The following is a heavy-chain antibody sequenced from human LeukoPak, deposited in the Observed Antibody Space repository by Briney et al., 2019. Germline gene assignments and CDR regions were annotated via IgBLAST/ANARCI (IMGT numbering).Heavy chain of an antibody. J-gene: IGHJ3*02. CDR1: GFTFSSYG. CDR2: ISGSGGST. Sequence: GGSLRLSCAASGFTFSSYGMSWVRQAPGKGLEWVSAISGSGGSTYYADSVKGRFTISRDNSKNTLYLQMNSLRAEDTAVYYCAKDRGRRGDAFDIWGQGTMVTVSS. D-gene: IGHD3-16*01. V-gene: IGHV3-23*01. CDR3: AKDRGRRGDAFDI.